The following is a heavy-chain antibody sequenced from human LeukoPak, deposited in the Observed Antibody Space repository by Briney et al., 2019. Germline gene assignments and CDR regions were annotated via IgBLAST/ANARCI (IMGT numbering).Heavy chain of an antibody. Sequence: PGGSLRLSCAASGFTFSNYWMHWARQAPGKGLVWVSRINSDGSSSRYADSVKGRFTISRDNAKNTLYLQMNSLRADDTAVYYCARDAAVTTYDYWGQGTLVTVSS. CDR1: GFTFSNYW. J-gene: IGHJ4*02. V-gene: IGHV3-74*01. CDR2: INSDGSSS. D-gene: IGHD4-17*01. CDR3: ARDAAVTTYDY.